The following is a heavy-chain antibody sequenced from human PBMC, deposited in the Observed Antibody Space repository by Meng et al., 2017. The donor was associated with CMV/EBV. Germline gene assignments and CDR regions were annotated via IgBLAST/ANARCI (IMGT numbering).Heavy chain of an antibody. CDR3: AKDLDSSSWNYYYYGMDV. CDR2: ISGSGGST. V-gene: IGHV3-23*01. D-gene: IGHD6-13*01. Sequence: GGSLRLSCAASGFTFSSYAMSWVRQAPGKGLEWVSAISGSGGSTYYADSMKGRFTISRDNSKNTLYLQMNSLRAEDTAVYYCAKDLDSSSWNYYYYGMDVWGQGTTVTVSS. J-gene: IGHJ6*02. CDR1: GFTFSSYA.